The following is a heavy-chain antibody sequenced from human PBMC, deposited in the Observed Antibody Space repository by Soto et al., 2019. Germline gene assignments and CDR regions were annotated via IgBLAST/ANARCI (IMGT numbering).Heavy chain of an antibody. CDR3: AREIVTTGEYYFDS. CDR2: IYSGGST. Sequence: PGGSLRLSCAASGFTVSSNYMSWVRQAPGKGLEWVSVIYSGGSTYYADSVKGRFTISRHNSKNTLYLQMNSLRAEDTAVYYCAREIVTTGEYYFDSWGLGTLVTVSS. D-gene: IGHD1-1*01. V-gene: IGHV3-53*01. CDR1: GFTVSSNY. J-gene: IGHJ4*02.